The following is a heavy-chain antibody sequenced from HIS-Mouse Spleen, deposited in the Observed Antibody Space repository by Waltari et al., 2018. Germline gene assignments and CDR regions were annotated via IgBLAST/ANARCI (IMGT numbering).Heavy chain of an antibody. CDR3: AREPHLQLELAFDI. D-gene: IGHD1-1*01. V-gene: IGHV4-38-2*02. CDR1: GYSISSGYY. CDR2: IYHSGST. Sequence: QVQLQESGPGLVKPSETLSLTCTASGYSISSGYYWGWIRQPPGKGLEWIGSIYHSGSTYYNPSLKSRVTISVDTSKNQFSLKLSSVTAADTAVYYCAREPHLQLELAFDIWGQGTMVTVSS. J-gene: IGHJ3*02.